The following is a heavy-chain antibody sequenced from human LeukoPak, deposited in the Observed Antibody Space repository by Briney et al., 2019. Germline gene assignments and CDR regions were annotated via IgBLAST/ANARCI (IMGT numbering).Heavy chain of an antibody. V-gene: IGHV3-30*02. J-gene: IGHJ6*03. CDR1: GFIFSTFG. CDR3: AKRDYLYV. CDR2: IHYDGSNK. Sequence: GGSLRLSCAASGFIFSTFGMHWVRQAPGKGLEWVAFIHYDGSNKYYGDSVKGRFTISRDNSKNTLYLEMNSLRVEDTAVYYCAKRDYLYVWGKGTTVTVSS.